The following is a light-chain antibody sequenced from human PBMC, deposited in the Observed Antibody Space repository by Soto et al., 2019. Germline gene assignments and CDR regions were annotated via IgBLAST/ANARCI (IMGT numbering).Light chain of an antibody. CDR2: SNS. CDR3: AAWDDSLSGVV. CDR1: SSNIGSNS. Sequence: QSVLTQPPSASGTPGQRVTISCSGSSSNIGSNSVHWYQQLPGTAPKLLIHSNSQRPSGVPERISGSKSGTSASLAISGLRSEDEADYYCAAWDDSLSGVVFGGGTKLTVL. V-gene: IGLV1-47*01. J-gene: IGLJ2*01.